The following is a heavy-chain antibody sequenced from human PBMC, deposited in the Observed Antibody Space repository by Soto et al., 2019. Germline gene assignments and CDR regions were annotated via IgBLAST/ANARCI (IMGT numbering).Heavy chain of an antibody. D-gene: IGHD1-26*01. V-gene: IGHV1-18*01. J-gene: IGHJ5*02. CDR2: ISAYNGNT. Sequence: GASLKVSCKASGYTFTSYGISWVRQAPGQGLEWMGWISAYNGNTNYAQKLQGRVTMTTDTSTSTAYMELRSLRSDDTAVYYCARDKTVGAPRPNWFDPWGQGTLVTVSS. CDR1: GYTFTSYG. CDR3: ARDKTVGAPRPNWFDP.